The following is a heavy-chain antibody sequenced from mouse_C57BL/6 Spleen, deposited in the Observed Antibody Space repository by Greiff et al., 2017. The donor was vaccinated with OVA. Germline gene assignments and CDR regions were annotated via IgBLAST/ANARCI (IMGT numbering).Heavy chain of an antibody. CDR3: ARYYGSSYDAMDY. V-gene: IGHV7-3*01. J-gene: IGHJ4*01. D-gene: IGHD1-1*01. Sequence: EVHLVESGGGLVQPGGSLSLSCAASGFTFTDYYMSWVRQPPGKALEWLGFIRNKANGYTTEYSASVKGRFTISRDNSQSILYLQMNALRAEDSATYYCARYYGSSYDAMDYWGQGTSVTVSS. CDR1: GFTFTDYY. CDR2: IRNKANGYTT.